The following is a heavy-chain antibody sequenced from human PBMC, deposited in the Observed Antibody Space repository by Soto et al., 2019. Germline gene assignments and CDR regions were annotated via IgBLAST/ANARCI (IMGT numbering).Heavy chain of an antibody. CDR2: INPNSGGT. D-gene: IGHD6-13*01. CDR1: GGTFSSYA. Sequence: ASEKVSCKASGGTFSSYAISWVRQAPGQGLEWMGWINPNSGGTNYAQKFQGRVTVTRDTSINTAYMELSSLRSDDTAVYYCARYAPYSSTWSHFAYCGQGTLVIVSS. J-gene: IGHJ4*02. CDR3: ARYAPYSSTWSHFAY. V-gene: IGHV1-2*02.